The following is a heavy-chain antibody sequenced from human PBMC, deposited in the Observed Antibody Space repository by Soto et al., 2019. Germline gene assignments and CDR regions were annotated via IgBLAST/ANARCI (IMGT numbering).Heavy chain of an antibody. D-gene: IGHD3-3*01. CDR1: GGAFSGYY. CDR3: ARAFPPFGVVIIGGKYHWFDP. CDR2: INHSGST. Sequence: ADTLSPTGAVYGGAFSGYYWSWIRQPPGQGLGWIGEINHSGSTNYNPSLKSRVTISVDTSKNQFSLQLSSVTAADTAVYYCARAFPPFGVVIIGGKYHWFDPWGQGTLVTVSS. J-gene: IGHJ5*02. V-gene: IGHV4-34*01.